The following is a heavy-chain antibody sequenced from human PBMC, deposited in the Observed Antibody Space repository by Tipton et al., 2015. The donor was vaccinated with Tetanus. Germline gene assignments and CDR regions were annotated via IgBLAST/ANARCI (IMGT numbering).Heavy chain of an antibody. Sequence: SPRLSCAASGFTFSSYWINWVRQAPGKRLEWVSSISSTSSYIYYADSVKGRFTISRDNAKNSLYLQMNSLRAEDTSVYYCATGVTLDYWGQGTLVTVSS. CDR3: ATGVTLDY. D-gene: IGHD3-10*01. CDR1: GFTFSSYW. V-gene: IGHV3-21*01. CDR2: ISSTSSYI. J-gene: IGHJ4*02.